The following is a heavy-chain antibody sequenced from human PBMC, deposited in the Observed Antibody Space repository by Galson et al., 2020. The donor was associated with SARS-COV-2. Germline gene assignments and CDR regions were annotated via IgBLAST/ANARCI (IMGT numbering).Heavy chain of an antibody. CDR3: ARDRPPPYYYDSSLGPEIVAFDP. CDR1: GGTFSSYA. J-gene: IGHJ5*02. CDR2: IIPIFGTA. D-gene: IGHD3-22*01. Sequence: SVKVSCKASGGTFSSYAISWVRQAPGQGLEWMGGIIPIFGTANYAQKFQGRVTITADESTSTAYMELSSLRSEDTAVYYCARDRPPPYYYDSSLGPEIVAFDPWGQGTLVTVSS. V-gene: IGHV1-69*13.